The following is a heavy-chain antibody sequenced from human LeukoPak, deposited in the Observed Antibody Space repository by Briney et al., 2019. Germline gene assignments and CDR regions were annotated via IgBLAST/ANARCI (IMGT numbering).Heavy chain of an antibody. Sequence: GESLKISCKGSGYYLTSYWISWVRQMPGKGLQWMGRIDPSDSYTNYSPSFQGHVTISADKSINTAYLQWSSLKASDTAIYYCARMGTSGYFSHFDYWGQGTLVTVSS. CDR3: ARMGTSGYFSHFDY. J-gene: IGHJ4*02. CDR2: IDPSDSYT. V-gene: IGHV5-10-1*01. CDR1: GYYLTSYW. D-gene: IGHD3-22*01.